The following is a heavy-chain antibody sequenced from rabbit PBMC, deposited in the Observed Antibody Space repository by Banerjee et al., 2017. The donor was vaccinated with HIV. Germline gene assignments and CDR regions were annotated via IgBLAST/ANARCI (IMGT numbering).Heavy chain of an antibody. CDR2: IDAGSSGFT. V-gene: IGHV1S40*01. CDR3: ARDGPGGSYFAL. CDR1: GVSFSYSSY. D-gene: IGHD8-1*01. Sequence: QSLEESGGDLVKPGASLTLTCTASGVSFSYSSYMCWVRQAPGKGLEWIACIDAGSSGFTYFATWAKGRFTISKTSSTTVTLQMTRLTAADTATYFCARDGPGGSYFALWGQGTLVTVS. J-gene: IGHJ4*01.